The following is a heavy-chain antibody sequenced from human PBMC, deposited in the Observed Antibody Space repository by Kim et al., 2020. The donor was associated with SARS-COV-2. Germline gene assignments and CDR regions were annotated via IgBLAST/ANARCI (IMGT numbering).Heavy chain of an antibody. V-gene: IGHV4-31*03. CDR2: IYYSGST. Sequence: SETLSLTCTVSGGSISSGGYYWSWIRQHPGKGLEWIGYIYYSGSTYYNPSLKSRVTISVDTSKNQFSLKLSSVTAADTAVYYCARGRRIVPRPGSTPGYYYYGMDVWGQGTTVTVSS. CDR3: ARGRRIVPRPGSTPGYYYYGMDV. J-gene: IGHJ6*02. CDR1: GGSISSGGYY. D-gene: IGHD2-8*01.